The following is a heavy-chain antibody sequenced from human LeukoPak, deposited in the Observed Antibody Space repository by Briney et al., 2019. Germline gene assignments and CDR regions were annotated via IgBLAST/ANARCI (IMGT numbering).Heavy chain of an antibody. CDR3: AGSVVAATQIGFGY. V-gene: IGHV1-3*01. D-gene: IGHD2-15*01. Sequence: GASVKVSCKASGYTFTSYAMHWVRQAPGQRLEWMGWINAGNGNTKYSQKFQGRVTITRDTSASTAYMELSSLRSEDTAVYYCAGSVVAATQIGFGYWGQGTLVTVSS. J-gene: IGHJ4*02. CDR1: GYTFTSYA. CDR2: INAGNGNT.